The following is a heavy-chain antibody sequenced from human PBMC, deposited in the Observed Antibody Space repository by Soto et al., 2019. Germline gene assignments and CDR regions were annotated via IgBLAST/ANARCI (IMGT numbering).Heavy chain of an antibody. J-gene: IGHJ5*02. D-gene: IGHD3-3*01. CDR2: IYSSRNT. CDR3: ARGQRFSDWFDP. CDR1: GGTISGYY. Sequence: SETMSLPCSVSGGTISGYYWTWIRQPAGKGLEWIGRIYSSRNTKYNPSLQSRVTMSLDTSNNQFSLRLTSVTAADTAVYYCARGQRFSDWFDPWGQGTLVTVSS. V-gene: IGHV4-4*07.